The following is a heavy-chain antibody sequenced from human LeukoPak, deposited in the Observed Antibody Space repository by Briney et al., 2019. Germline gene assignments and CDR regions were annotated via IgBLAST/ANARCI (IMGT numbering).Heavy chain of an antibody. J-gene: IGHJ4*02. CDR2: IYYSGST. CDR3: ARLYRYYYDSSGYPFDY. V-gene: IGHV4-31*03. Sequence: PSQTLSLTCTVSGGSISSGGYYWSWLRQHPGKGLEWIGYIYYSGSTYYNPSLKSRVTISVDTSKNQFSLKLSSVTAADTAVYYCARLYRYYYDSSGYPFDYWGQGTLVTVSS. D-gene: IGHD3-22*01. CDR1: GGSISSGGYY.